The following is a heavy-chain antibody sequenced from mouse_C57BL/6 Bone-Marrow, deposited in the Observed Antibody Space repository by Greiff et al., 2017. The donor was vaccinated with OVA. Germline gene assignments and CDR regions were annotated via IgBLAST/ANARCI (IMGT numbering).Heavy chain of an antibody. CDR1: GYTFTSYW. Sequence: QVQLQQPGAELVMPGASVKLSCQASGYTFTSYWMHWVKQRPGQGLEWIGEIDPSDSYTNYNQKFKGKSTLTVDKSSSTAYMQLSSLTSEDSAVYYCARGLYYGSSDWYVDVWGTGTTVTVSS. D-gene: IGHD1-1*01. CDR2: IDPSDSYT. J-gene: IGHJ1*03. V-gene: IGHV1-69*01. CDR3: ARGLYYGSSDWYVDV.